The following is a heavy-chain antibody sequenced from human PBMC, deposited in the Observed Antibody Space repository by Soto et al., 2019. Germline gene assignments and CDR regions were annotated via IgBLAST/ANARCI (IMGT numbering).Heavy chain of an antibody. V-gene: IGHV1-18*01. CDR3: AREGPAPYYYYGMDV. CDR1: GYSFTTYG. J-gene: IGHJ6*02. Sequence: QVQLVQSGGEVKKPGASVKVSCKTSGYSFTTYGISWVRQAPGQGLEWMGWISGYNGNTHYAQKFQGRVSMTTDTSTSTAYMELRSLRSDDTAVYYCAREGPAPYYYYGMDVWGQGTTGTVSS. CDR2: ISGYNGNT.